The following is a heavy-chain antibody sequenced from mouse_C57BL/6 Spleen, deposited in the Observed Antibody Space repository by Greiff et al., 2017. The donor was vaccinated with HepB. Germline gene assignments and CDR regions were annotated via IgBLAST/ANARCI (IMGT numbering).Heavy chain of an antibody. CDR2: INPSNGGT. CDR3: ALITTVVADFDY. D-gene: IGHD1-1*01. CDR1: GYTFTSYW. J-gene: IGHJ2*01. V-gene: IGHV1-53*01. Sequence: QVQLQQPGTELVKPGASVKLSCKASGYTFTSYWMHWVKQRHGQGLEWIGNINPSNGGTNYNEKFKSKATLTVDKSSSTAYMQLSSLTSEDSAVYYCALITTVVADFDYWGQGTTLTVSS.